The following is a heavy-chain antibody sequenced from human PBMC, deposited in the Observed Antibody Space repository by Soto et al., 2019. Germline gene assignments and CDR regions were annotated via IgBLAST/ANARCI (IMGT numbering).Heavy chain of an antibody. Sequence: QITLRESGPTLVKPTQTLTLTCTFSGFSLGTSGEGVGWIRQPPRKALEWLATLYWDGDKRYSPSLRSRLTISKYTSESQVVLTMTNMDAADTATYFCAHRKRTITVATYFDYWGLGSLVTVSS. V-gene: IGHV2-5*02. D-gene: IGHD1-7*01. CDR2: LYWDGDK. J-gene: IGHJ4*02. CDR1: GFSLGTSGEG. CDR3: AHRKRTITVATYFDY.